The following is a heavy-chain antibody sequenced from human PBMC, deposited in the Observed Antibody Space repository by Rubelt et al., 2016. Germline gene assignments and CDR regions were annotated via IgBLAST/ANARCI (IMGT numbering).Heavy chain of an antibody. V-gene: IGHV3-74*02. CDR1: GFIFGNYA. CDR2: IDTDGSST. J-gene: IGHJ2*01. Sequence: EVQLVQSGGGLAKPGGSLRLSCAASGFIFGNYAMSWVRQAPGKGLEWVSRIDTDGSSTSYAGSVKGRFTISRDNAKNTLDLQMNSLRAEESAVYFCVRGTWDFDLWGRGTLVTVSS. CDR3: VRGTWDFDL. D-gene: IGHD3/OR15-3a*01.